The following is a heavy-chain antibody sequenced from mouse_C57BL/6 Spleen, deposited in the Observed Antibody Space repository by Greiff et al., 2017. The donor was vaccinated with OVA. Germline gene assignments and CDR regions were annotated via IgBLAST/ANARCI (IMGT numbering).Heavy chain of an antibody. D-gene: IGHD2-1*01. CDR2: INPNYGTT. J-gene: IGHJ4*01. V-gene: IGHV1-39*01. CDR1: GYSFTDYN. Sequence: EVQLQQSGPELVKPGASVKISCKASGYSFTDYNMNWVKQSNGKSLEWIGVINPNYGTTSYNQKFKGKATLTVDQSSSTAYMQLNRLTSEDSAVYSCARYPSYGNYVAMDYWGREASATIAS. CDR3: ARYPSYGNYVAMDY.